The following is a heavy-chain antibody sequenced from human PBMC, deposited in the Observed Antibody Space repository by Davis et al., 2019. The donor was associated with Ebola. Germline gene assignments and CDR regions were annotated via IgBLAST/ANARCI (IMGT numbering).Heavy chain of an antibody. Sequence: ASVKVSCKASGYTFTGYYMHWVRQAPGQGLEWMGWINPNSGGTNYAQKFQGRVTMTRDTSTSTVYMELSSLRSEDTAVYYCARERLIVVVPAATGGNYYYYYGMDVWGQGTTVTVSS. CDR3: ARERLIVVVPAATGGNYYYYYGMDV. D-gene: IGHD2-2*01. V-gene: IGHV1-2*02. CDR1: GYTFTGYY. J-gene: IGHJ6*02. CDR2: INPNSGGT.